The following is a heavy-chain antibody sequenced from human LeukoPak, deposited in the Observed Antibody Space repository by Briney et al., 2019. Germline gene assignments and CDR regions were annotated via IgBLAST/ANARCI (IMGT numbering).Heavy chain of an antibody. D-gene: IGHD2-8*01. CDR2: FSGSGGTT. V-gene: IGHV3-23*01. J-gene: IGHJ6*03. Sequence: GGSLRLSCAASGFTFSSYAMSWVRQAPGRGLEWVSGFSGSGGTTYYADSVKGRFTISRDNSKNTLYLQMNSLRAEDTAVYYCANGNRCTSPNCLGYYYFYMDVWGKGTTVTVSS. CDR3: ANGNRCTSPNCLGYYYFYMDV. CDR1: GFTFSSYA.